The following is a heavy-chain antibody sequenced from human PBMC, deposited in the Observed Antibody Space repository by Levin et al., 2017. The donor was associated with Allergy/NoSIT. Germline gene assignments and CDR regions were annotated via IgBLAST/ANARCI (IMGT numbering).Heavy chain of an antibody. CDR3: ARRFCGGDCYSRGAYFDC. D-gene: IGHD2-21*02. CDR1: GGSVSGSSYY. CDR2: IHYWGAT. V-gene: IGHV4-39*01. J-gene: IGHJ4*02. Sequence: SETLSLTCTVSGGSVSGSSYYWGWIRQSPGKGLEWIGSIHYWGATYYNSSLTSRVTISVDTSNNQVSLGLSSVSAVDTAVYYCARRFCGGDCYSRGAYFDCWGRGTLVTVSS.